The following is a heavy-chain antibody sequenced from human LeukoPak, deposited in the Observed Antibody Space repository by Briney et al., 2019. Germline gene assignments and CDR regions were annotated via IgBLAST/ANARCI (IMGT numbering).Heavy chain of an antibody. CDR1: GGSISSSTYY. V-gene: IGHV4-39*07. Sequence: SETLSLTCTVSGGSISSSTYYWAWIRQPPGKGLEWIGSISYRGRTYYNPSLQSRSTISVDTSKNQFSLNLRSVTAADASVYYCATEGKKQLLQGDAFDVWGQGTMISVSS. CDR3: ATEGKKQLLQGDAFDV. J-gene: IGHJ3*01. D-gene: IGHD2-2*01. CDR2: ISYRGRT.